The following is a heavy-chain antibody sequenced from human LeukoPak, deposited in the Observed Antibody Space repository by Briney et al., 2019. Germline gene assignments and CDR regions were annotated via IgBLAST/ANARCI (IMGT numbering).Heavy chain of an antibody. J-gene: IGHJ3*02. CDR1: GGSISSYY. CDR2: IYYSGST. CDR3: ARPYYDSSGYHDAFDI. Sequence: SETLSLTCTVSGGSISSYYWSWIRQPPGKGLEWIGYIYYSGSTNYNPSLKSRVTISVDTSKNQFSLKLSSVTAADTAVYYCARPYYDSSGYHDAFDIWGQGTMVTVSS. V-gene: IGHV4-59*01. D-gene: IGHD3-22*01.